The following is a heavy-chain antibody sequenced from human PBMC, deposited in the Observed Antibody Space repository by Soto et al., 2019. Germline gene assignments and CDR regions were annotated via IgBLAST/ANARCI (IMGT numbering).Heavy chain of an antibody. V-gene: IGHV1-69*01. CDR1: GGTFSSYA. CDR3: ARGATYYYDSSGYYRGLDWFDP. CDR2: IIPIFGTA. J-gene: IGHJ5*02. D-gene: IGHD3-22*01. Sequence: QVQLVQSGAEVKKPGSSVKVSCKASGGTFSSYAISWVRQAPGQGLEWMGGIIPIFGTANYAQKFQGRVTITEDESTSTAYMELSSLRSEDTAVYYCARGATYYYDSSGYYRGLDWFDPWGQGTLVTVSS.